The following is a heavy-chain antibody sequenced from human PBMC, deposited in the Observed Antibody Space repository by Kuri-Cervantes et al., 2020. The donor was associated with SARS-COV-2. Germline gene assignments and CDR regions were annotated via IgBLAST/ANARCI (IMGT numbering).Heavy chain of an antibody. D-gene: IGHD2-8*01. V-gene: IGHV3-74*01. Sequence: GESLKISCAASGFTFSGHWIHWVRQAPGKGLVWVSRINPDGSYTNNADSVKGRFTLSRDNAKNMLSLQMNSLRAEDTAVYCCARPQRNGYYYGMDVWGQGTTVTVSS. CDR3: ARPQRNGYYYGMDV. CDR1: GFTFSGHW. J-gene: IGHJ6*02. CDR2: INPDGSYT.